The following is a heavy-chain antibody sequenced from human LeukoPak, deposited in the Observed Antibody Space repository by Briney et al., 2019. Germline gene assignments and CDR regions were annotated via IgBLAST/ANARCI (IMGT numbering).Heavy chain of an antibody. D-gene: IGHD5-18*01. Sequence: SETLSLTCAVYGGSFSGYYWSWIRQPPGKGLEWIGEINHSGSTNYNPSLKSRVTISVDTSKNQFSLKLSSVTAADTAVYYCARVYKRRGYSYGHYYFDYWGQGTLVTASS. CDR2: INHSGST. V-gene: IGHV4-34*01. CDR3: ARVYKRRGYSYGHYYFDY. CDR1: GGSFSGYY. J-gene: IGHJ4*02.